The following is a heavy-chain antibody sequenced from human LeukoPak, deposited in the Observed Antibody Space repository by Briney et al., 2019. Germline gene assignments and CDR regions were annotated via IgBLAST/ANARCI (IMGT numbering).Heavy chain of an antibody. Sequence: GGSLRLSCAASGFTFSNAWMSWVRQAPGKGLEWVSSISSSSSYIYYADSVKGRFTISRDNAKNSLYLQMNSLRAEDTAVYYCARPTQGKAGRYYFDYWGQGTLVTVSS. V-gene: IGHV3-21*01. CDR3: ARPTQGKAGRYYFDY. CDR1: GFTFSNAW. J-gene: IGHJ4*02. D-gene: IGHD1-26*01. CDR2: ISSSSSYI.